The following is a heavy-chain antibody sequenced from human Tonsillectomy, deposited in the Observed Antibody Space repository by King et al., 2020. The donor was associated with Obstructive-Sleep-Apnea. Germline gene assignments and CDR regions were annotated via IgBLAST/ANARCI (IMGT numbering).Heavy chain of an antibody. V-gene: IGHV3-66*01. CDR2: IYSGGST. Sequence: VQLVESGGGLVQPGGSLRLSCAASGFTVSSNYMSWVRQAPGKGLEWVSVIYSGGSTYYADSVKGRFTISRDNSKNTLYLQMNSLRAEDTAVYYCARAPHSSGSLGADWGQGTLVTVSS. J-gene: IGHJ4*02. D-gene: IGHD3-22*01. CDR1: GFTVSSNY. CDR3: ARAPHSSGSLGAD.